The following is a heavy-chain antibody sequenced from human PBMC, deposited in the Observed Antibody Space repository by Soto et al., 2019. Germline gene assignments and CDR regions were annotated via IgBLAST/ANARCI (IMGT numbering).Heavy chain of an antibody. CDR3: ARVGRGSITMVRGVIITGWFDP. Sequence: EVQLVESGGGLVKPGGSLRLSCAASGFTFSSYSMNWVRQAPGKGLEWVSSISSSSSYIYYADSVKGRFTISRDNAKNSLYLQMNSLRAEDTAVYYGARVGRGSITMVRGVIITGWFDPWGQGTLVTVSS. CDR1: GFTFSSYS. D-gene: IGHD3-10*01. CDR2: ISSSSSYI. V-gene: IGHV3-21*01. J-gene: IGHJ5*02.